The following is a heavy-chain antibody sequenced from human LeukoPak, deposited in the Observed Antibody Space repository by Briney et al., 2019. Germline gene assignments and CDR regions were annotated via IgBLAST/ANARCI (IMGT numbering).Heavy chain of an antibody. V-gene: IGHV3-21*01. D-gene: IGHD3-10*02. J-gene: IGHJ6*04. CDR1: GFTFSTYT. Sequence: GGSLRLSCAASGFTFSTYTIHWVRQAPGKGLEWVSSISSSSSYIYYADSVKGRFTISRDNAKNSLYLQMNSLRAEDTAVYYCAELGITMIGGVWGKGTTVTISS. CDR2: ISSSSSYI. CDR3: AELGITMIGGV.